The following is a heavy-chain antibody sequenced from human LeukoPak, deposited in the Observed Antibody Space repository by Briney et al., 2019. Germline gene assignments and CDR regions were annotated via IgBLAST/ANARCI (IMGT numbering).Heavy chain of an antibody. V-gene: IGHV4-31*03. Sequence: SETLSLTCTVSGGSISSGGYYWSWIRQHPGKGLEWIGYIYYSGSTYYNPSLKSRVTISVDTSKNQFSLKLSSVTAADTAVYYCARVSRWELLYVFDYWGQGTLVTVSS. J-gene: IGHJ4*02. CDR1: GGSISSGGYY. CDR2: IYYSGST. D-gene: IGHD1-26*01. CDR3: ARVSRWELLYVFDY.